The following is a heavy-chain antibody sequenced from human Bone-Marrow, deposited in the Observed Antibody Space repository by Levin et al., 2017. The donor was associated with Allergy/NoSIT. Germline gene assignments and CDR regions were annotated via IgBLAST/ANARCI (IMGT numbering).Heavy chain of an antibody. CDR2: ISTSSSTI. Sequence: GGSLRLSCATSGFTFSDCYMSWVRQAPGKGLEWVSYISTSSSTIYYADSVKGRFTISRDNAKNSLYLQMNSLRAEDTAVYYCAGRYSGSYFEYWGQGNLVTVSS. D-gene: IGHD1-26*01. CDR1: GFTFSDCY. J-gene: IGHJ4*02. V-gene: IGHV3-11*01. CDR3: AGRYSGSYFEY.